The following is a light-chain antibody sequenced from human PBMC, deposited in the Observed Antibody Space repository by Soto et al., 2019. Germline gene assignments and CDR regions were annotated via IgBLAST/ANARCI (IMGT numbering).Light chain of an antibody. CDR2: IAS. V-gene: IGKV1-5*01. CDR1: QSISSW. Sequence: DIQMTHSPSILSASVGDRVTITCRASQSISSWLAWYQQKPGKAPKLLISIASTLESGVPSRFSGSVSGTEFTLTISRLQPDDFATYYCQQYYASSTFGPGTKVDI. CDR3: QQYYASST. J-gene: IGKJ3*01.